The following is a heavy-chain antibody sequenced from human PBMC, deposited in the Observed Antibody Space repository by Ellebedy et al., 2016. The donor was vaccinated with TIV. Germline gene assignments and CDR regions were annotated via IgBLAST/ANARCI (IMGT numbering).Heavy chain of an antibody. CDR2: INHSGST. CDR1: GGSFSGYY. V-gene: IGHV4-34*01. CDR3: ARKESFLYYFDY. D-gene: IGHD3-10*01. Sequence: SETLSLXXAVYGGSFSGYYWSWIRQPPGKGLEWIGEINHSGSTNYNASLKSRVTISVDTSKNQFSLKLSSVTAADTAVYYCARKESFLYYFDYWGQGTLAAVSS. J-gene: IGHJ4*02.